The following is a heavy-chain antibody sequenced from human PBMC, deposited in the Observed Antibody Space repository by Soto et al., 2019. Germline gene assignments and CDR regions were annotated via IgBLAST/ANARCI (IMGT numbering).Heavy chain of an antibody. CDR3: AREDVIECSSSWLVY. J-gene: IGHJ4*02. CDR2: IYYSGST. D-gene: IGHD6-13*01. Sequence: PSETLSLTCTVSGGSISSGGYYWSWIRQHPGKGLEWIGYIYYSGSTYYNPSLKSRVTISVDTSKNQFSLKLSSVTAADTAVYYCAREDVIECSSSWLVYWGQGTLVTVSS. CDR1: GGSISSGGYY. V-gene: IGHV4-31*03.